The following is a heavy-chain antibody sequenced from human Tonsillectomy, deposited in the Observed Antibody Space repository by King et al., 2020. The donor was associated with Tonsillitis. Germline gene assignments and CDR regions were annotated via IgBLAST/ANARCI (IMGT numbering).Heavy chain of an antibody. Sequence: VQLVGSGGGLVLPGGSLRLSCSASGFTLSAYAMSWVRQAPGKALEWVSVIYGGGTSAFYTDSVKGRFTISRDDSKNTLHLQMNSLRADDTAVYYCVKDLWADRANSWGQGILVTVSS. CDR1: GFTLSAYA. CDR2: IYGGGTSA. CDR3: VKDLWADRANS. J-gene: IGHJ5*02. V-gene: IGHV3-23*03. D-gene: IGHD1-26*01.